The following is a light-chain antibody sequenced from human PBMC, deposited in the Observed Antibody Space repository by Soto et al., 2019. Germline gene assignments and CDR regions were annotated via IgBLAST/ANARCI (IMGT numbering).Light chain of an antibody. CDR1: QSISSD. CDR3: PLSYSYPRT. J-gene: IGKJ1*01. V-gene: IGKV1-39*01. CDR2: AAS. Sequence: DVEVTQTQPSLSASVGDRVTITCRASQSISSDLSWYQQKPGKAPKLLIYAASTLQSGVPSRFSGSGSGTDFTLTISCLQAEDFTTYYCPLSYSYPRTFGQVT.